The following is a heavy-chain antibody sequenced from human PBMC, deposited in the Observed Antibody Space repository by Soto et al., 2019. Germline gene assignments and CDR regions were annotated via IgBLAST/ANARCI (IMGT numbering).Heavy chain of an antibody. J-gene: IGHJ6*02. D-gene: IGHD3-10*01. CDR2: IDWDDDK. CDR3: ARMLWFGQPSSYYYGMDV. Sequence: SGPTLVNPTQTLTLTCTFSGLSLITSGMFVSWIRQPPGKALEWLALIDWDDDKYYSTSLKTRLTISKDTSKNQVVLTMTNMDPVDTATCYCARMLWFGQPSSYYYGMDVWGQGTTVTVSS. V-gene: IGHV2-70*01. CDR1: GLSLITSGMF.